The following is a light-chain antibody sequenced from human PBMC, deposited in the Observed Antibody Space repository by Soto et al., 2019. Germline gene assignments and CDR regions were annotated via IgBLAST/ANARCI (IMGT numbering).Light chain of an antibody. CDR3: QQHDSSPLT. CDR2: GAS. Sequence: EIVLTQSPVTLSLSPGGRATLSCRASQGVGRFLAWYQQKPGQAPRLLIYGASGRATGTPDRFSGSGSGTDVTLTISRREPEDFAVYHCQQHDSSPLTFGGGTKVDIK. CDR1: QGVGRF. V-gene: IGKV3-20*01. J-gene: IGKJ4*01.